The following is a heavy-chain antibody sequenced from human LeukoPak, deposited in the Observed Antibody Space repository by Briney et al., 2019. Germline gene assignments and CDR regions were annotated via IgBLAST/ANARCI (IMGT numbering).Heavy chain of an antibody. CDR3: ARESVAGKRFDP. CDR1: GGTFSSYA. CDR2: IIPIFGTA. V-gene: IGHV1-69*13. J-gene: IGHJ5*02. Sequence: SVKVSCKASGGTFSSYAISWVRQAPGQGLEWTGGIIPIFGTANYAQKFQGRVTITADESTSTAYMELSSLRSEDTAVYYCARESVAGKRFDPWGQGTLVTVSS. D-gene: IGHD6-19*01.